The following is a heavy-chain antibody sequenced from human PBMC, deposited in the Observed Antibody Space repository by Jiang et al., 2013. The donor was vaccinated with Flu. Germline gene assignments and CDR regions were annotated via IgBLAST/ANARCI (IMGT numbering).Heavy chain of an antibody. CDR2: ISYDGNEE. CDR1: GLIFSDHY. D-gene: IGHD6-19*01. Sequence: VESGGGLVQPGGSLRLSCAASGLIFSDHYMDWVRQAPGKGLEWVASISYDGNEETYADSVKGRLTISRDNSENTVSLHMNSLRPEDTAIYYCAKGQTVAGEFDSWGQGSLVTVSP. CDR3: AKGQTVAGEFDS. J-gene: IGHJ4*01. V-gene: IGHV3-30*18.